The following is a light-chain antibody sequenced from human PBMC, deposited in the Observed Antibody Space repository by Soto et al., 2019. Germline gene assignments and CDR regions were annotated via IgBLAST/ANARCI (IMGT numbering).Light chain of an antibody. CDR2: GAS. CDR1: QTIDTN. CDR3: QQYGSSGT. Sequence: IGMTQSPGTLSVSPGERATLSCRASQTIDTNLAWYQQKPGQAPRLLIYGASNRATGLPDRFSGSGSGTDFPLTISRLEPEDFAVYYCQQYGSSGTFGQGTKVDIK. J-gene: IGKJ1*01. V-gene: IGKV3-20*01.